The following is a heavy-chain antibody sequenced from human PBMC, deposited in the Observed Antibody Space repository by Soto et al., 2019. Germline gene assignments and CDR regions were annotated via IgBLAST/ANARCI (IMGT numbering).Heavy chain of an antibody. CDR3: ARNVGFLDAFDI. J-gene: IGHJ3*02. CDR1: GYSISNTNW. CDR2: IYYSGST. Sequence: QVQLQESGPGLVKPSDTLSLTCAVSGYSISNTNWWGWIRQPPGKGLEWIGYIYYSGSTYYTPSLKRRVTMSVDTSKNQFSLKLNSVTAVDTAVYYCARNVGFLDAFDIWGQGTMVTVSS. V-gene: IGHV4-28*01. D-gene: IGHD1-26*01.